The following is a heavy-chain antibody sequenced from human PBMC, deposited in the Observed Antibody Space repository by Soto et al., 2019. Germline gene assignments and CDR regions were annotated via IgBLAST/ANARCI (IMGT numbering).Heavy chain of an antibody. CDR2: IAYDGSNK. D-gene: IGHD2-2*01. CDR1: GFTFSSDG. CDR3: AKDNCISTSCYRLYNWFDP. V-gene: IGHV3-30*18. J-gene: IGHJ5*02. Sequence: QVQLVESGGGVVQPGRSLRLSCGASGFTFSSDGMHWVRQAPGKGLEWVAVIAYDGSNKYYADSVKGRFTISRDNSKNTLYLQMNILRAEDTAVYYCAKDNCISTSCYRLYNWFDPWGQGTLVTVSS.